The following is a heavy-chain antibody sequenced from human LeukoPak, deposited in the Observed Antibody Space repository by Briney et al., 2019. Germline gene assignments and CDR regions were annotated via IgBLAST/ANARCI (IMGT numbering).Heavy chain of an antibody. CDR1: GFTFSSHS. J-gene: IGHJ4*02. V-gene: IGHV3-21*01. CDR2: ISSSRSYI. Sequence: GVSLTLSCAASGFTFSSHSMNWVRQAPGKGLEWVSSISSSRSYIYYAHSVKGRFTISRDNAKNSLYLQMNSLRAEDTAVYYCARSTRGSGYPNDYWGQGTLVTVSS. CDR3: ARSTRGSGYPNDY. D-gene: IGHD3-22*01.